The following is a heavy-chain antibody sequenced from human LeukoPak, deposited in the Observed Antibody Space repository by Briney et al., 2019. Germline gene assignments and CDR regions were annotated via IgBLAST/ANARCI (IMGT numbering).Heavy chain of an antibody. CDR2: FIPIFGTA. Sequence: GASVTLSCTASGATFSSYAISWVRQAPGQGLEWMGGFIPIFGTANYAQKFQGRVTITTDESTSTAYMELSSLRSEDTAVYYCARDSGYSYGYPPYYYYYYMDVWGKGTTVTVSS. CDR1: GATFSSYA. D-gene: IGHD5-18*01. CDR3: ARDSGYSYGYPPYYYYYYMDV. V-gene: IGHV1-69*05. J-gene: IGHJ6*03.